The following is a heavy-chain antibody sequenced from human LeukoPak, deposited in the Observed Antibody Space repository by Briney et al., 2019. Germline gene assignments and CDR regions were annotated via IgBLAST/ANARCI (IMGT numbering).Heavy chain of an antibody. CDR2: ISGSGSTK. CDR3: ARDESAYSYGFHWYFDL. CDR1: GFTFSSYE. J-gene: IGHJ2*01. V-gene: IGHV3-48*03. D-gene: IGHD5-18*01. Sequence: PGGSLRLSCAASGFTFSSYEMNWVRQAPGKGLEWLSHISGSGSTKYHADSVKGRFIVSRDNTKNSLYLQMNSLRVEDTAIYYCARDESAYSYGFHWYFDLWGRGTLVTVSS.